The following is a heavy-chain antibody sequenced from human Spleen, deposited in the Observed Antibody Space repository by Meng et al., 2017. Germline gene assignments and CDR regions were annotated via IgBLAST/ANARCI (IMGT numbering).Heavy chain of an antibody. CDR1: GGSFSGYY. CDR3: ARGPTTMAHDFDY. V-gene: IGHV4-34*01. J-gene: IGHJ4*02. Sequence: QGQLQQGGAGLLKPSETLSPTCAVYGGSFSGYYWSWIRQPPGKGLEWIREINHSGSTNYNPSLESRATISVDTSQNNLSLKLSSVTAADSAVYYCARGPTTMAHDFDYWGQGTLVTVSS. CDR2: INHSGST. D-gene: IGHD4-11*01.